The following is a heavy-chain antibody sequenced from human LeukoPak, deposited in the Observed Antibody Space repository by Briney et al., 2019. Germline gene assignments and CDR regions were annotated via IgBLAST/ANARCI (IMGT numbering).Heavy chain of an antibody. V-gene: IGHV3-7*01. J-gene: IGHJ4*02. D-gene: IGHD6-13*01. CDR1: GFTFNNYC. CDR3: ARGPQQLGY. CDR2: IKPDENEK. Sequence: GGSLRLSCAASGFTFNNYCMSWVRQAPGKGLEWVANIKPDENEKFYVDSVKGRFTISRDNAKNSLYLQMNSLRAEDSAVYYCARGPQQLGYWGQGTLVTVCS.